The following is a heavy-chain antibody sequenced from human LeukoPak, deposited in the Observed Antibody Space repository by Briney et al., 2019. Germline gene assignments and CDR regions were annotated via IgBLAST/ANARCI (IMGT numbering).Heavy chain of an antibody. V-gene: IGHV3-64D*06. J-gene: IGHJ4*02. CDR1: GFTFSNYY. Sequence: PGGSLRLSCSASGFTFSNYYMHWVRQAPGKGLEYVSAISSNGGSTYYADSVKDRFTISRDKSKNTLFLQMTSLRTEDTAVYYCVNATPVSYCGSINCAPYYDSWGQGTLVTVSS. CDR3: VNATPVSYCGSINCAPYYDS. CDR2: ISSNGGST. D-gene: IGHD2-2*01.